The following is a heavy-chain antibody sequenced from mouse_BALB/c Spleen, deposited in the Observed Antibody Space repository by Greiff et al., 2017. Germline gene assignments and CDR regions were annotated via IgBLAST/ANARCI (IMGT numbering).Heavy chain of an antibody. CDR1: GYTFTSYY. CDR2: INPSNGGT. CDR3: TRSNSLLRLRYFDY. Sequence: VQLVESGAELVKPGASVKLSCKASGYTFTSYYMYWVKQRPGQGLEWIGEINPSNGGTNFNEKFKSKATLTVDKSSSTAYMQLSSLTSEDSAVYYCTRSNSLLRLRYFDYWGQGTTLTVSS. D-gene: IGHD1-2*01. J-gene: IGHJ2*01. V-gene: IGHV1S81*02.